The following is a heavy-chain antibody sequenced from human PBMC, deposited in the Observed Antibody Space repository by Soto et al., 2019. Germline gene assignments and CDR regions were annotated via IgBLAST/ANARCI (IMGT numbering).Heavy chain of an antibody. D-gene: IGHD5-18*01. CDR1: GFTFDIYA. CDR3: AKELGGYSYGYELDH. V-gene: IGHV3-9*01. Sequence: EVQLVDSGGGLVQPGRSLRLSCAASGFTFDIYAMHWVRQAPGKGLEWVASISWNSGTRGYADSVKGRFTISRDNAKNSLYLQMDSLRIEDTAFYYCAKELGGYSYGYELDHWGQGTLVAVSS. J-gene: IGHJ4*02. CDR2: ISWNSGTR.